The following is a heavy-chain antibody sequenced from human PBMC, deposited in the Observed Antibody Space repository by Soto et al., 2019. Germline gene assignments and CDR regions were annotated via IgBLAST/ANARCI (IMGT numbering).Heavy chain of an antibody. J-gene: IGHJ5*02. CDR1: GYTFPGNY. Sequence: ASVKVSCKASGYTFPGNYMHWVRQAPGQGLEWMALINPTSGGTNYAQHIQGRVTMTTDTSTSTAYTELRSLRSDDTAVYFCARGADFWSGYRWFDPWGQGTLVTVSS. D-gene: IGHD3-3*01. V-gene: IGHV1-2*02. CDR3: ARGADFWSGYRWFDP. CDR2: INPTSGGT.